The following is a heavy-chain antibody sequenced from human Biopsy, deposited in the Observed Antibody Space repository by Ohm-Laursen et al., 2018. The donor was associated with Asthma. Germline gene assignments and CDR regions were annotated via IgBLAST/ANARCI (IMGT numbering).Heavy chain of an antibody. CDR1: GDSISSYH. CDR2: VFYGGAT. V-gene: IGHV4-59*12. D-gene: IGHD3-22*01. CDR3: ARMITMIQAANYYSYAMDV. Sequence: SETLSLTCTVSGDSISSYHWSWIRQPPGKGLKWIGYVFYGGATNYNPSLKSRVTISVDTSKNQFFLRLSSVTAADTAVYYCARMITMIQAANYYSYAMDVWGQGTTVTVSS. J-gene: IGHJ6*02.